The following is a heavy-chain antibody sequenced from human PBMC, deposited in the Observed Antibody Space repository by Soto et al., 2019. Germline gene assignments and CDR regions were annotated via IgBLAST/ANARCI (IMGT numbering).Heavy chain of an antibody. CDR2: ISAYNGNT. J-gene: IGHJ5*02. CDR1: GYTFTSYG. V-gene: IGHV1-18*01. D-gene: IGHD1-26*01. Sequence: QVQLVQSGAEVKKPGASVKVSCKASGYTFTSYGISWVRQAPGQGLEWMGWISAYNGNTNYAQKLQGKVTMTTDTSMSTDYMELRSLRSDDTAVYYCARNVGATTYSWFDPWGQGTLVTVSS. CDR3: ARNVGATTYSWFDP.